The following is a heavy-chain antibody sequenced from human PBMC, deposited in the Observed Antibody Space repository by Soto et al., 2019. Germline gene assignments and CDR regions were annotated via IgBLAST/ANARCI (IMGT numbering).Heavy chain of an antibody. CDR2: INPSGGST. CDR1: GYTFTSYE. V-gene: IGHV1-46*01. D-gene: IGHD3-22*01. Sequence: ASVKVSCKASGYTFTSYEMHWVRQAPGQGLEWMGIINPSGGSTSYAQKFQGRVTMTTATSTNTVFLELRSLKSDDTAIYYCARDRLRGYDSSGFYSWGQGTMVTVSS. CDR3: ARDRLRGYDSSGFYS. J-gene: IGHJ4*02.